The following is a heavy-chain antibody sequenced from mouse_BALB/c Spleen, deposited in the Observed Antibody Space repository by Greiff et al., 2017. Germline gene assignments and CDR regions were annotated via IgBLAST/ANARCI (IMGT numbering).Heavy chain of an antibody. V-gene: IGHV5-12-1*01. CDR1: GFAFSSYD. CDR3: ARHGNYGYDVGWFAY. Sequence: DVMLVESGGGLVKPGGSLKLSCAASGFAFSSYDMSWVRQTPEKRLEWVAYISSGGGSTYYPDTVKGRFTISRDNAKNTLYLQMSSLKSEDTAMYYCARHGNYGYDVGWFAYWGQGTLVTVSA. J-gene: IGHJ3*01. D-gene: IGHD2-2*01. CDR2: ISSGGGST.